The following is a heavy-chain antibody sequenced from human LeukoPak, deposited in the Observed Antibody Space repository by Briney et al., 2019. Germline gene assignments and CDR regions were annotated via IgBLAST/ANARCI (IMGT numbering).Heavy chain of an antibody. CDR3: ARAIAVAWFDY. V-gene: IGHV3-30*04. CDR1: GFTLSNYA. J-gene: IGHJ4*02. D-gene: IGHD6-19*01. Sequence: GRSLRLSCAASGFTLSNYAMHWVRQAPGKGLEWVAVISYDGSNKYYADSVKGRFTISRDNSKNTLYLQMNSLRAEDTAVYYCARAIAVAWFDYWGQGTLVTVSS. CDR2: ISYDGSNK.